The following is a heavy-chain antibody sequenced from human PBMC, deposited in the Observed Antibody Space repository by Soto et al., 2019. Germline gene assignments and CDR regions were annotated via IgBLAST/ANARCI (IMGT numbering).Heavy chain of an antibody. CDR1: GFTFSSYG. V-gene: IGHV3-33*01. CDR2: IWYDGSNK. J-gene: IGHJ4*02. D-gene: IGHD5-12*01. CDR3: ARDQGSGYYSSGGGDY. Sequence: QVQLVESGGGVVQPGRSLRLSCAASGFTFSSYGMHWVRQAPGKGLEWVAVIWYDGSNKYYADSVKGRFTISRDNSKNTLYLQMNSLRAEDTAVYYCARDQGSGYYSSGGGDYWGQGTLVTVSS.